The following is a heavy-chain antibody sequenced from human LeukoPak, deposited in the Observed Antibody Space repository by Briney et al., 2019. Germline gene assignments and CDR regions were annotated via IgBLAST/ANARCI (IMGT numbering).Heavy chain of an antibody. V-gene: IGHV1-18*01. CDR2: IGAYNANT. CDR3: ARDTGRLRLGELSFLNGRIPDY. J-gene: IGHJ4*02. CDR1: GYTFTSYG. Sequence: ASVKVCCKASGYTFTSYGISWVRQAPGQGLEWMGWIGAYNANTNYAQKLQARVTMTTDTSTSTAYMELRSLRSDDTAVYYCARDTGRLRLGELSFLNGRIPDYWGQGTLVTVSS. D-gene: IGHD3-16*02.